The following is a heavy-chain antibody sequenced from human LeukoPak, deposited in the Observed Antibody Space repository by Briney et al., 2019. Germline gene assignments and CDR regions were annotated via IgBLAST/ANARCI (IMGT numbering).Heavy chain of an antibody. V-gene: IGHV3-48*03. CDR1: GFTFSYYE. CDR2: ISNSGATI. CDR3: ARDANQKSGSYHDY. D-gene: IGHD1-26*01. Sequence: GGSLRLSCAASGFTFSYYEMNWVRQAPGKGLEWVSYISNSGATIYYADSVKGRFTISRDNAKSSLFLQMNSLRAEDTAVYYCARDANQKSGSYHDYWGQGTLVTVSS. J-gene: IGHJ4*02.